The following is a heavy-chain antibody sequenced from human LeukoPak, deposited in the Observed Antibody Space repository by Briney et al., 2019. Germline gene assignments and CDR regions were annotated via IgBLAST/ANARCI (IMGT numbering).Heavy chain of an antibody. CDR1: GFTFSSYS. D-gene: IGHD1-7*01. CDR3: ARGITGTRLFDY. V-gene: IGHV3-21*01. J-gene: IGHJ4*02. Sequence: GGSLRLSYAASGFTFSSYSMNWVRQAPGKGLEWVSSISSSSSYIYYADSVKGRFTISRDNAKNSLYLQMNSLRAEDTAVYYCARGITGTRLFDYWGQGTLVTVSS. CDR2: ISSSSSYI.